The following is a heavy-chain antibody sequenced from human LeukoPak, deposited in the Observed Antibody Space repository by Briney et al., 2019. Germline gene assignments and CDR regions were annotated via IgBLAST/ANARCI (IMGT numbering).Heavy chain of an antibody. CDR2: ISSSGSYI. J-gene: IGHJ1*01. Sequence: GGSLRLSCAASGFTFSSYSMNWVRQAPGKGLEWVSSISSSGSYIYYADSVKGRFTISRDNAKNSLYLQMNSLRAEDTAVYYCATCSGGDCYSILRYFQHWGQGTLVTVSS. D-gene: IGHD2-21*02. V-gene: IGHV3-21*01. CDR3: ATCSGGDCYSILRYFQH. CDR1: GFTFSSYS.